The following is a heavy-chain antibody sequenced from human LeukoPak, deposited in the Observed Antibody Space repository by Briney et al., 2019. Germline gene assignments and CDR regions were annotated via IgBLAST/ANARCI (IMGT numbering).Heavy chain of an antibody. Sequence: ASVKVSCKASGYTFTNYYMLWVRLSSGQGLQWRALINPSGGRTTYAPLFPGRLTVTRDTSTSTLYMELSSLRADDTAVYYCARAGGLSNFDYWGQGTLVAVSS. J-gene: IGHJ4*02. V-gene: IGHV1-46*01. D-gene: IGHD1-1*01. CDR3: ARAGGLSNFDY. CDR2: INPSGGRT. CDR1: GYTFTNYY.